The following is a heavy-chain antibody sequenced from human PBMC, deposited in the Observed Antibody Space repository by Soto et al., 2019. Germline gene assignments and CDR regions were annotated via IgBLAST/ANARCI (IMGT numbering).Heavy chain of an antibody. Sequence: EVQLVESGGGWVKPGGSLRLSCAASGFTFSNAWMNWVRQAPGKGLEWVGRIKSKTDGGTTDYAAPVKGRFTISRDDSKNTLYLQMNSLKTEDTDVYYCTIQNARGVPDYWGQETLVTVSS. J-gene: IGHJ4*02. CDR1: GFTFSNAW. D-gene: IGHD3-10*01. CDR3: TIQNARGVPDY. CDR2: IKSKTDGGTT. V-gene: IGHV3-15*07.